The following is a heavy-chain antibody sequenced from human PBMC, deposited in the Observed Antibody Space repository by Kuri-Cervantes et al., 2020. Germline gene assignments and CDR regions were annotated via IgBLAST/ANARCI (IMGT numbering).Heavy chain of an antibody. Sequence: SLKISCAASGFTFDDYAMHWVRQVPGKGLEWVSGINWNSDNIGYADSVKGRFTISRDNAKNSLYLQMNSLRAEDTAVYYCARGEEYMDVWGKGTTVTVSS. V-gene: IGHV3-9*01. J-gene: IGHJ6*03. CDR3: ARGEEYMDV. CDR1: GFTFDDYA. D-gene: IGHD1-26*01. CDR2: INWNSDNI.